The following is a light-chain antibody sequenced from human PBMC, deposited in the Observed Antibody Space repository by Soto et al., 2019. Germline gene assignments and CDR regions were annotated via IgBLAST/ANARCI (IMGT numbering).Light chain of an antibody. Sequence: EVVMTQSTLSLPVSVVHPASIACGASQSLLYSDGETYLNWFQQRPGQPPRRLIYKISKRDSGVPDRFSGSGSGTDFTLKISRVQAEDVGVYYCKQCTHSPRTFGQGTKVDIK. CDR3: KQCTHSPRT. V-gene: IGKV2-30*01. J-gene: IGKJ1*01. CDR2: KIS. CDR1: QSLLYSDGETY.